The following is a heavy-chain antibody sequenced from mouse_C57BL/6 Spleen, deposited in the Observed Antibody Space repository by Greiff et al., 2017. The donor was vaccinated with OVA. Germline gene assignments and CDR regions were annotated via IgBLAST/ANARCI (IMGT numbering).Heavy chain of an antibody. J-gene: IGHJ4*01. D-gene: IGHD1-1*01. CDR1: GFTFSDYG. CDR3: ARFPYYYGSSHPDAMDY. Sequence: DVHLVESGGGLVKPGGSLKLSCAASGFTFSDYGMHWVRQAPEKGLEWVAYISSGSSTIYYADTVKGRFTISRDNAKNTLFLQMTSLRSEDTAMYYCARFPYYYGSSHPDAMDYWGQGTSVTVSS. CDR2: ISSGSSTI. V-gene: IGHV5-17*01.